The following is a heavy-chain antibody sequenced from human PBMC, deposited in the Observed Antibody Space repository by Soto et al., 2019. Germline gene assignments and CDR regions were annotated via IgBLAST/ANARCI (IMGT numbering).Heavy chain of an antibody. D-gene: IGHD3-10*01. CDR3: ARDYMLRGRDSNWFDP. CDR2: INGDGRST. CDR1: GFIFSSYW. V-gene: IGHV3-74*03. J-gene: IGHJ5*02. Sequence: PGGSLRLSCAASGFIFSSYWMHWVRQAPGKRLVWVSRINGDGRSTTYADSVKGRFAISRDNAKNTLYLQINSLRAEDTAVYYCARDYMLRGRDSNWFDPWGQGTLVTVSS.